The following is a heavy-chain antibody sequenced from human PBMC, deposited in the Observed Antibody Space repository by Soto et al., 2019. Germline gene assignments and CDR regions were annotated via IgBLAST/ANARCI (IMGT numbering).Heavy chain of an antibody. CDR2: ISAYNGNT. V-gene: IGHV1-18*04. Sequence: GASVKVSCKASGYTFTSYYMRWVRQAPGQGLERMGRISAYNGNTNYAQKLQGRVTMTTDTSTSTAYMELRSLRSDDTAVYYCARLESYDYIWGSYRPDYWGQGTLVTVSS. CDR1: GYTFTSYY. CDR3: ARLESYDYIWGSYRPDY. D-gene: IGHD3-16*02. J-gene: IGHJ4*02.